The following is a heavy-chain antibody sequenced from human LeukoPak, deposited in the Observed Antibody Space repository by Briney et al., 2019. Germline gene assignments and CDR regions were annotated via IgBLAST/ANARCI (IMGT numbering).Heavy chain of an antibody. CDR3: TRDRSRAEDD. Sequence: GGSLRLSCAASGFTFSGHWMSWVRPAPGKGLEWVANINQGGSDKYYVDSVKGRFTISRDNANNLLYLQMNSLRGEDTAVYYCTRDRSRAEDDWGQGTLVTVSS. CDR1: GFTFSGHW. CDR2: INQGGSDK. V-gene: IGHV3-7*01. D-gene: IGHD1-14*01. J-gene: IGHJ4*02.